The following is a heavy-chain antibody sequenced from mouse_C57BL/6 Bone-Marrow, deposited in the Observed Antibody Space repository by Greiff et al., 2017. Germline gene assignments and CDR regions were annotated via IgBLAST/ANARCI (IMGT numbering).Heavy chain of an antibody. CDR2: IYPGSGST. V-gene: IGHV1-55*01. D-gene: IGHD2-3*01. Sequence: QVQLQQPGAELVKPGASVKMSCKASGYTFTSYWITWVKQRPGQGLEWIGDIYPGSGSTNYNEKFKSKATLTVDTSSSTAYMQLSSLTSADSAVYYCANDGYYAYYFDYWGQGTTLTVSS. J-gene: IGHJ2*01. CDR3: ANDGYYAYYFDY. CDR1: GYTFTSYW.